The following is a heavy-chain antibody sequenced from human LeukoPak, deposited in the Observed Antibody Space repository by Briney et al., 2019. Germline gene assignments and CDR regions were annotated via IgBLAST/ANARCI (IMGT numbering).Heavy chain of an antibody. V-gene: IGHV4-38-2*02. CDR3: ARDSPGGATDY. CDR2: IYHSGST. D-gene: IGHD1-26*01. CDR1: GRPLSSYY. Sequence: SETLSLTCTVSGRPLSSYYWGWIRQPPGKGLEWIGSIYHSGSTYYNPSLKSRVTISVDTSKNQFSLKLSSVTAADTAVYYCARDSPGGATDYWGQGTLVTVSS. J-gene: IGHJ4*02.